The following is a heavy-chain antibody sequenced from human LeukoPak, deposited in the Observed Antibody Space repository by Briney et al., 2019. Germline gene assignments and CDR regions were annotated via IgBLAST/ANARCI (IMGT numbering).Heavy chain of an antibody. CDR3: VRDGVFGRYFYHYMDV. V-gene: IGHV3-21*01. CDR1: GFSFRDFS. J-gene: IGHJ6*03. Sequence: GGSLRLSCTASGFSFRDFSFNWVRQSPGKGLEWVASITSSGPFMYHSDSLRGRFTISRDNAKNSLYLQMNSLRPEDTEIYYCVRDGVFGRYFYHYMDVWGKGTTVTVSS. CDR2: ITSSGPFM. D-gene: IGHD2-15*01.